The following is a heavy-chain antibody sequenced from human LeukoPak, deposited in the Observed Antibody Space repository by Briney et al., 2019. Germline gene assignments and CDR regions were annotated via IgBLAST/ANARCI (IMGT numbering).Heavy chain of an antibody. D-gene: IGHD4-17*01. V-gene: IGHV4-39*01. CDR1: AGSISRSTYY. Sequence: SESLSLACTVAAGSISRSTYYWGWIRQPPGRGLEGIARVSYTGSTTYNPSLKSRVTISVDTPKTQFSLKLSSVTAADTAVYYCARSRKYGAVTTYSWFDPWGRGTLVIVSS. J-gene: IGHJ5*02. CDR3: ARSRKYGAVTTYSWFDP. CDR2: VSYTGST.